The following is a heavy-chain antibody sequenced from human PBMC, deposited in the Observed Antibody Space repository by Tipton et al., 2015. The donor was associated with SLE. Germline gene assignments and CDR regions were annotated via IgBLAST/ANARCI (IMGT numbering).Heavy chain of an antibody. Sequence: GLVKPSETLSLTCTVSGGSISSHYWSWIRQPPGKGLEWIGYISYSGNTTYNPSLKSRVTISVDTSKNQFSLKLSFVTAADTAVYYCARDLYSSDWNYYGMDVWGQGTTVTVSS. D-gene: IGHD6-19*01. CDR2: ISYSGNT. V-gene: IGHV4-59*11. CDR3: ARDLYSSDWNYYGMDV. CDR1: GGSISSHY. J-gene: IGHJ6*02.